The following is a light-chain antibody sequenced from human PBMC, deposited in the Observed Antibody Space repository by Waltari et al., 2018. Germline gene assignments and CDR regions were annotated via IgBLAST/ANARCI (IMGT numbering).Light chain of an antibody. CDR1: QTIGRR. CDR3: QQYNSHSPLT. CDR2: DAS. Sequence: DIQMTQSPSTLSASIGDRVTITCRASQTIGRRLAWYQKSPVKAPKLLIYDASSLESGVPSRFSGSRSGPEFTLTISSLHPHDLATFYCQQYNSHSPLTFGGGTKVEIK. J-gene: IGKJ4*01. V-gene: IGKV1-5*01.